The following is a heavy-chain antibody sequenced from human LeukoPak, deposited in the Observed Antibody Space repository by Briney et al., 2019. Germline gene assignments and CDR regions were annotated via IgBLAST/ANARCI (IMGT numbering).Heavy chain of an antibody. CDR3: TRNGDYGGFDY. J-gene: IGHJ4*02. Sequence: GGSLRLSCTASGFTFGDYAMSWVRQAPGKGLEWVGFIRSKAYGGTTEYAASVKGRFTISRDDSKSIAYLQMNSLKTEDTAVYYCTRNGDYGGFDYWGQGTLVTVSS. CDR1: GFTFGDYA. CDR2: IRSKAYGGTT. D-gene: IGHD4-23*01. V-gene: IGHV3-49*04.